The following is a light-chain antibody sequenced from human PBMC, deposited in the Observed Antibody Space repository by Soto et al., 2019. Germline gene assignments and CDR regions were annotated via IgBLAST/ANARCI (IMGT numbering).Light chain of an antibody. CDR1: PGISRS. J-gene: IGKJ5*01. CDR3: QQADTFPIT. V-gene: IGKV1-12*01. Sequence: IPLTQSPFSLSASVGDTVTITCRASPGISRSLAWYQQNPGRAPKLLIYSASSLQSGVPSRFSGSGFGTDFTLTISSLQPEDFATYYCQQADTFPITFGQGTRLEIK. CDR2: SAS.